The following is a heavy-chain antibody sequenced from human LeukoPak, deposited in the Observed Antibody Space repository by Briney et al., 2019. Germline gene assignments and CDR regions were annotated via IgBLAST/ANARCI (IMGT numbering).Heavy chain of an antibody. CDR1: GFTFSDHY. CDR2: IIPILGIA. CDR3: ARVVVVPAAHSYYYYGMDV. Sequence: SVKVSCKTSGFTFSDHYMHWLRQAPGQGLEWMGRIIPILGIANYAQKFQGRVTITADKSTSTAYMELSSLRSEDTAVYYCARVVVVPAAHSYYYYGMDVWGQGTTVTVSS. D-gene: IGHD2-2*01. J-gene: IGHJ6*02. V-gene: IGHV1-69*04.